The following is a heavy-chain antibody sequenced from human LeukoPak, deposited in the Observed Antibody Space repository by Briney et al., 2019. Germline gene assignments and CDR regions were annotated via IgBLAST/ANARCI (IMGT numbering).Heavy chain of an antibody. V-gene: IGHV4-4*09. CDR2: IYSSEIT. Sequence: PSETLSLTCTVSGGSISDYYWSWIRQPPGKGLEWIGYIYSSEITNYNPSLKSRVMISVDTSKSQFSLKLSSVTAADTAVYFCARYSSGWSYYFDYWAGEPWSPSPQ. D-gene: IGHD6-19*01. J-gene: IGHJ4*02. CDR1: GGSISDYY. CDR3: ARYSSGWSYYFDY.